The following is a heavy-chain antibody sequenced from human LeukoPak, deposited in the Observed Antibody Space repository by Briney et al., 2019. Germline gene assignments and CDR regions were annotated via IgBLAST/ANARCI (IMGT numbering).Heavy chain of an antibody. J-gene: IGHJ4*02. Sequence: GGSLRLSCAASGFTFSSYGMHWVRQAPGKGLEYVSAISSNGGSTYYANSVKGRFTISRDNSKNTLYLQMGSLRAEDMAVYYCARSLSGYDDYWGQGTLVTVSS. V-gene: IGHV3-64*01. D-gene: IGHD5-12*01. CDR3: ARSLSGYDDY. CDR1: GFTFSSYG. CDR2: ISSNGGST.